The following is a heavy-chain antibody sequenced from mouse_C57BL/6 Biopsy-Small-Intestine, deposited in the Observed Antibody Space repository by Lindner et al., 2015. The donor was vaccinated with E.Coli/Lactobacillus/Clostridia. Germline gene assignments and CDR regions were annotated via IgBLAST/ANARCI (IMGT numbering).Heavy chain of an antibody. CDR1: GYAFSSFW. CDR3: ARGGGPSMDY. V-gene: IGHV1-82*01. CDR2: IYPGDGDT. J-gene: IGHJ4*01. Sequence: VQLQESGPELVKPGASVKISCKASGYAFSSFWMNWVKQRPGKGLEWIGRIYPGDGDTNYNGKFKGKATLTADKSSSTAYMQLSSLTSEDSAVYFCARGGGPSMDYWGQGTSVTVSS.